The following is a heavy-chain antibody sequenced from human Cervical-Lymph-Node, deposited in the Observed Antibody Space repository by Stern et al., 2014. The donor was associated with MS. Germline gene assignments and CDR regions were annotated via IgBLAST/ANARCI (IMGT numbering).Heavy chain of an antibody. V-gene: IGHV1-69*01. J-gene: IGHJ6*02. Sequence: VQLVESGAEVKKPGSSVKISCKASGGTFNVYAINWLRQAPGQGLEWMGGIIPIIGTAHYAQKFQGRVTITADESTRTSSMQLSSLRSGDTAVYYCARDGRHTYHYGLDVWGQGTTVTVSS. CDR1: GGTFNVYA. D-gene: IGHD3-10*01. CDR2: IIPIIGTA. CDR3: ARDGRHTYHYGLDV.